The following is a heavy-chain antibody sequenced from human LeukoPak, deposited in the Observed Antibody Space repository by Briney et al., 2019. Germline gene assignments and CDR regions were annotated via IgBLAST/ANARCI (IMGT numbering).Heavy chain of an antibody. CDR2: ISGSGGST. Sequence: GGSLRLSCAASGFTFSSYAMSWVRQATGKGLEWVSAISGSGGSTYYADSVKGRFTISRDNSTNTLYLQMNSLRAEDTAVYYCATSPPYDYIWGSYRSVFDYWGQGALVTVSS. CDR1: GFTFSSYA. J-gene: IGHJ4*02. V-gene: IGHV3-23*01. CDR3: ATSPPYDYIWGSYRSVFDY. D-gene: IGHD3-16*02.